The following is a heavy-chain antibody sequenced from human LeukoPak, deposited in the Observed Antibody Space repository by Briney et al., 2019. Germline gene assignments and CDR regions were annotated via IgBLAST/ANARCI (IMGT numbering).Heavy chain of an antibody. D-gene: IGHD1-26*01. V-gene: IGHV4-34*01. Sequence: SETLSLTCAVHGGSFSGYYWSWIRQPPGKGREWSGEINHSGSTNYIPSLKSRVTISVDTSKNQISLKLSSVTAADPAVYYCARDRVGATRKFDYWGQGTLVTVSS. CDR1: GGSFSGYY. J-gene: IGHJ4*02. CDR3: ARDRVGATRKFDY. CDR2: INHSGST.